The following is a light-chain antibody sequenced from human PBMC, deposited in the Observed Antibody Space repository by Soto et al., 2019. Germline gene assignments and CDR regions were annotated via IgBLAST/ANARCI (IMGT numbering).Light chain of an antibody. CDR2: GAS. CDR1: QSVSGRY. J-gene: IGKJ2*01. Sequence: EIVLTQSPGTLSLSPGERVTLSCRASQSVSGRYLAWYQQRPGQAPRLLIYGASTRATGIPDRFSGSASGTDFTLTTSRLEPEDFVVYYCQQYGTSPPRYTFGQGTKLEI. CDR3: QQYGTSPPRYT. V-gene: IGKV3-20*01.